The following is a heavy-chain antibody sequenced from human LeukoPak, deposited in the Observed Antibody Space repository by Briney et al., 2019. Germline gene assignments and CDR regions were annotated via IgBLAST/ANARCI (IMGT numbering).Heavy chain of an antibody. J-gene: IGHJ4*02. CDR1: GFTFSSYS. CDR2: ISSSSSYI. D-gene: IGHD3-22*01. Sequence: PGGSLRLSCAASGFTFSSYSMNWARQAPGKGLEWVSSISSSSSYIYYADSVKGRFTISRDNAKNSLYLQMNSLRAEDTAVYYCARDWANYYDSSGPGDYWGQGTLVTVSS. V-gene: IGHV3-21*01. CDR3: ARDWANYYDSSGPGDY.